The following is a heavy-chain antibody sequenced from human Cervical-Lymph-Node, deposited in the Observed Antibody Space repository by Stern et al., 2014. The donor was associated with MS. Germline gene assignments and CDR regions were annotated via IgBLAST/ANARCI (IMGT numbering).Heavy chain of an antibody. J-gene: IGHJ6*02. CDR2: IIPIFGSA. D-gene: IGHD3-10*01. Sequence: VQLVESGAEVKKPGSSVRVSCKASGGTFSSYAISWVRQAPGQGLEWMGGIIPIFGSANYARTFQGRVPITTDDSTSTAYMEVNSLRSEDTAVYYCASSVGELTPEAVWGQGTTVTV. CDR3: ASSVGELTPEAV. V-gene: IGHV1-69*01. CDR1: GGTFSSYA.